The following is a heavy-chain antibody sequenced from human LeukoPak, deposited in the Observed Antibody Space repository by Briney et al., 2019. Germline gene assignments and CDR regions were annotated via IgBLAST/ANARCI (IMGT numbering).Heavy chain of an antibody. J-gene: IGHJ4*02. Sequence: PGGSLRLSCVASGFTYNTYWMSWIRQAPGKGLEWVANIKEDENEKHSGDSVKGRFIISRDNAKNSVYLQMNNLGAEDTALYYSTRAGPYGSGSRDYWGRGTLVTVSS. CDR2: IKEDENEK. V-gene: IGHV3-7*01. D-gene: IGHD3-10*01. CDR1: GFTYNTYW. CDR3: TRAGPYGSGSRDY.